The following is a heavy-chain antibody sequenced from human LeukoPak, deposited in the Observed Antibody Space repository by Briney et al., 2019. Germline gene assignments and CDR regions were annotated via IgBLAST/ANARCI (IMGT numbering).Heavy chain of an antibody. Sequence: SETLPHTCTVSGGSISSSSYYWGWIRQPPGKGLEWIGSIYYSGSTYYNPSLKSRVTISVDTSKNQFSLKLSSVTAADTAVNYCARHRVAPPLYVVLPAAPFDYWGQGTLVTVSS. CDR1: GGSISSSSYY. V-gene: IGHV4-39*01. D-gene: IGHD2-2*01. CDR2: IYYSGST. CDR3: ARHRVAPPLYVVLPAAPFDY. J-gene: IGHJ4*02.